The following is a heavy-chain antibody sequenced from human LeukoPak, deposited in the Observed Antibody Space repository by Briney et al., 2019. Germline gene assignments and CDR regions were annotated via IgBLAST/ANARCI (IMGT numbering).Heavy chain of an antibody. Sequence: GSLRLSCAASGFTFSSYWMTWVRQAPGKGLEWVSNINGDGSIENYVNSVRGRFSIFRDNAKDALYLQMNSLRVDDTAIYYCARDPIVGDTGGGDYWGQGTLVTVSS. CDR2: INGDGSIE. V-gene: IGHV3-7*01. J-gene: IGHJ4*02. D-gene: IGHD1-26*01. CDR3: ARDPIVGDTGGGDY. CDR1: GFTFSSYW.